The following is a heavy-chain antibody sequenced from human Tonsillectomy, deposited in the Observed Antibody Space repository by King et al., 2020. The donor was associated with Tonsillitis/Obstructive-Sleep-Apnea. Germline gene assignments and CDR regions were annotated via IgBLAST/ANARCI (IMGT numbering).Heavy chain of an antibody. D-gene: IGHD2-15*01. V-gene: IGHV5-51*01. J-gene: IGHJ6*03. CDR3: ARRYWSGGSCYGPFDYYYMDV. CDR2: IYPGDSDT. Sequence: VQLVQSGAEVKKPGESLKISCKGSGYSFTSYWIGWVRQMPGKGLEWMGIIYPGDSDTRYSPSFQGQVTISADKSISTAYLQWSSLKASDTAMYYCARRYWSGGSCYGPFDYYYMDVWGKGTTVTVSS. CDR1: GYSFTSYW.